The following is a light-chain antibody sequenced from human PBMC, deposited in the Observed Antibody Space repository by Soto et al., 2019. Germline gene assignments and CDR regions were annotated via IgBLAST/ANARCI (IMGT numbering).Light chain of an antibody. V-gene: IGKV3-15*01. Sequence: EIRMTQSPGTLSVSPGERATLSCRAAQGVTTNFAWYQQKSGQSPRLLIYDVSNRATGVPARFSGSGSGTDFTLTISSLEPEDFAVFYCQQYGTSEIIFGQGTRLEIK. CDR1: QGVTTN. CDR2: DVS. CDR3: QQYGTSEII. J-gene: IGKJ5*01.